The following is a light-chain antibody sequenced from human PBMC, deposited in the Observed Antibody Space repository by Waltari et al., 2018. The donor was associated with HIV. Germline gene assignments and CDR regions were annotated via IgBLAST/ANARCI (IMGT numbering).Light chain of an antibody. V-gene: IGKV3-20*01. CDR2: GPS. CDR1: QSVSSSY. Sequence: EIVLTQSPGTLSLSPGERATLSCKVSQSVSSSYLAWYQQKVGQAPRLLIYGPSTRATGIPDRFSGSGSGTDFTLTMSRLEAEDFAVYYCQQYGSSPLTFGGGTKVEIK. J-gene: IGKJ4*01. CDR3: QQYGSSPLT.